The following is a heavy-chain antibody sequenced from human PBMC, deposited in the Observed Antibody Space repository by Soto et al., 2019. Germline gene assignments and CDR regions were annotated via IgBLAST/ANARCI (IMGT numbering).Heavy chain of an antibody. Sequence: QVQLVQSGAEVKKPGSSVKVSCKASGGTFSSYTISWVRQAPGQGLEWMGRIIPILGIANYAQKFQGRVTITADKCASTAYMELSSLRSEDTAVYYCAREEYYYGSGAFFDYWGQGTLVTVSS. CDR1: GGTFSSYT. CDR3: AREEYYYGSGAFFDY. J-gene: IGHJ4*02. CDR2: IIPILGIA. V-gene: IGHV1-69*08. D-gene: IGHD3-10*01.